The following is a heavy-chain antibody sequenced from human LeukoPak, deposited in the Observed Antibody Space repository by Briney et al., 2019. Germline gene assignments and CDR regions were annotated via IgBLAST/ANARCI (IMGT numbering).Heavy chain of an antibody. V-gene: IGHV5-51*01. CDR2: IYPGDSDT. J-gene: IGHJ3*02. Sequence: GESLKISCKGSGYSFTSYWIGWVRQMPGKGLEWMGIIYPGDSDTRYSPSFQGQVTISADKSISTAYLQWSSLKASDTAMYYCARRRDCSGGSCYSRDAFDIWGQGTMVTVSS. D-gene: IGHD2-15*01. CDR1: GYSFTSYW. CDR3: ARRRDCSGGSCYSRDAFDI.